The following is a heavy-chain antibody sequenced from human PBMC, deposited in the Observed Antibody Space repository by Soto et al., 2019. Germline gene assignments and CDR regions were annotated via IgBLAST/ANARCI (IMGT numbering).Heavy chain of an antibody. CDR2: IYSGDNT. V-gene: IGHV3-53*01. CDR1: GFTVSTNY. CDR3: ARGADMVLFDY. Sequence: GGSLRLSCAVSGFTVSTNYMSWVRQAPGKGLEWVSVIYSGDNTYYADSVKGRFTISRDNSKNTLNLQVNGLRVEDTAVYYCARGADMVLFDYWGQGTLVTVSS. D-gene: IGHD5-18*01. J-gene: IGHJ4*02.